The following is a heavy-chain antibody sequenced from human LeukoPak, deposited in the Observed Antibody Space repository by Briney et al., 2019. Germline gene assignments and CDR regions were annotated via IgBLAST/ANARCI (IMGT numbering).Heavy chain of an antibody. J-gene: IGHJ1*01. CDR1: GYTFTSYG. V-gene: IGHV1-18*01. CDR3: ARTENSSGWYGGAREYFQH. CDR2: ISAYNGNT. Sequence: ASVKVSCKASGYTFTSYGISWVRQAPGQGLEWMGWISAYNGNTNYAQKLQGRVTMITDTSTSTAYMELRSLRSDDTAVYYCARTENSSGWYGGAREYFQHWGQGTLVTVSS. D-gene: IGHD6-19*01.